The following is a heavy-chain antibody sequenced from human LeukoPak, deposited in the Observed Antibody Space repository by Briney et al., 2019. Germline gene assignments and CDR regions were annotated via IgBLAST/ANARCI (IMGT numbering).Heavy chain of an antibody. CDR2: IYYSGST. CDR1: GGSISSGGYY. V-gene: IGHV4-31*03. Sequence: SETLSLTCTVSGGSISSGGYYWSWIRQHPGKGLEWIGYIYYSGSTYYNPSLKSRVTISVDTSKNQFSLKLSSVTAADTAVYYCARLGGPGYCTGTSCRGNWFDPWGQGTLVTVSS. J-gene: IGHJ5*02. D-gene: IGHD2-8*02. CDR3: ARLGGPGYCTGTSCRGNWFDP.